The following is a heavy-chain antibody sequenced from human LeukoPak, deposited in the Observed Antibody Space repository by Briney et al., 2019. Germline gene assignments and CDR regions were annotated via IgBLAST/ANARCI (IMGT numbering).Heavy chain of an antibody. CDR1: GGSISSGGYY. CDR2: IYYSGST. D-gene: IGHD4-17*01. CDR3: AREYDYGDLYYFDY. J-gene: IGHJ4*02. Sequence: PSQTLSLTCTVPGGSISSGGYYWSWIRQHPGKGLEWIGYIYYSGSTYYNPSLKSRVTISVDTSKNQFSLKLSSVTAADTAVYYCAREYDYGDLYYFDYWGQGTLVTVSS. V-gene: IGHV4-31*03.